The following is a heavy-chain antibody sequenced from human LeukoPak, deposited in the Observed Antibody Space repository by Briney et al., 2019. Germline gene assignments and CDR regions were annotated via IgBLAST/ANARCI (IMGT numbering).Heavy chain of an antibody. CDR3: ARQGEQWLVRPDAFDI. Sequence: GESLKISCKGSGYSFTSYWIGWVRQMPGKGLEWMGIIYPGDSDTRYSPSFQGQVTISADKSISTAYLQWSSLKASDTAMYYCARQGEQWLVRPDAFDIWGQGTMVTVSS. D-gene: IGHD6-19*01. J-gene: IGHJ3*02. CDR1: GYSFTSYW. V-gene: IGHV5-51*01. CDR2: IYPGDSDT.